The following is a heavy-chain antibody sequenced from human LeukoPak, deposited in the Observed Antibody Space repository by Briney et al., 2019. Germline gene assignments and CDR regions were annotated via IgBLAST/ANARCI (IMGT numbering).Heavy chain of an antibody. Sequence: GGSLRLSCAASGFTFDDYTMHWVRQAPGKGLEWVSGISWNSGNIGYADSVKGRFTISRDDAKNSLYLQMNSLRVEDTALYYCAKDMDSSGYDAFDIWGQGTMVTVSS. D-gene: IGHD3-22*01. CDR2: ISWNSGNI. CDR3: AKDMDSSGYDAFDI. J-gene: IGHJ3*02. V-gene: IGHV3-9*01. CDR1: GFTFDDYT.